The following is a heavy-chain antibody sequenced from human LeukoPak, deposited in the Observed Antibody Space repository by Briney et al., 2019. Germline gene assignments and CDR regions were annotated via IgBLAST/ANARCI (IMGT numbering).Heavy chain of an antibody. J-gene: IGHJ6*02. D-gene: IGHD2-2*01. V-gene: IGHV1-69*13. CDR3: ARGPEPAATYWAYYGMDV. CDR2: IIPIFGTA. CDR1: GGTFSIYT. Sequence: SVTVSCTASGGTFSIYTISWVRQAPGQGLEWMGGIIPIFGTANYAQKFQGRVTITADESTSTAYMELSSLRSEDTAVYYCARGPEPAATYWAYYGMDVWGQGTTVTVSS.